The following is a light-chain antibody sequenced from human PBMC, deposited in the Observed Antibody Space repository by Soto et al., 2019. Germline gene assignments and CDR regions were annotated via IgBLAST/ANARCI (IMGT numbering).Light chain of an antibody. CDR2: TAS. Sequence: DIQMTQSPSSLSASVGDRATITCRASQSISTYLNWYQQKPGKAPKVLIYTASNLQRGVPSRFSGSGSGTDFTLSISSPQPEDFAIYYCQQSYSSPITFGQGTDWRL. V-gene: IGKV1-39*01. J-gene: IGKJ5*01. CDR3: QQSYSSPIT. CDR1: QSISTY.